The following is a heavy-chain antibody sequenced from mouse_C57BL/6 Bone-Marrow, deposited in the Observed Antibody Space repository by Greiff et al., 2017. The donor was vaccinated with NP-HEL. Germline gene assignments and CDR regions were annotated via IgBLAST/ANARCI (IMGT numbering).Heavy chain of an antibody. D-gene: IGHD1-1*01. V-gene: IGHV1-55*01. Sequence: VQLQQPGAELVKPGASVKMSCKASGYTFTSYWITWVKQRPGQGLEWIGDIYPGSGSTNYNEKFKSKATLIVDTSSSTAYMQLSSLTSEDSAVYYCASEGFYYYGSPWFAYWGQGTLVTVSA. CDR3: ASEGFYYYGSPWFAY. CDR2: IYPGSGST. CDR1: GYTFTSYW. J-gene: IGHJ3*01.